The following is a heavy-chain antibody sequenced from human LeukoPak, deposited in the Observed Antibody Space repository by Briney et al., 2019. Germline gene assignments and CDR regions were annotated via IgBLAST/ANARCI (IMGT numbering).Heavy chain of an antibody. CDR2: IHPRDSSA. J-gene: IGHJ4*02. Sequence: ASVKVSCKASGYTFTGYYIHWVRQAPGQGPEWMGCIHPRDSSATYAQKFQGRVTLTSDASINTAFLELTRLTSDDTAIYYCARDLRDWNLWAQGTLVTVSS. D-gene: IGHD1-7*01. CDR1: GYTFTGYY. V-gene: IGHV1-2*02. CDR3: ARDLRDWNL.